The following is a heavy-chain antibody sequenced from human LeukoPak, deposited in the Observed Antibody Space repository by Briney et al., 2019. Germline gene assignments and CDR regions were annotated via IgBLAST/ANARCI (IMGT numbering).Heavy chain of an antibody. Sequence: PGGSLRLSCAASGFTFSSYAMSWVRQAPGKGLEWVSAISGSGGSTYYADSVKGRFTISRDNCKNTLYLQMNSLRAEDTAVYYCANSAGQLWFFLDYWGQGTLVTVSS. CDR2: ISGSGGST. V-gene: IGHV3-23*01. D-gene: IGHD5-18*01. J-gene: IGHJ4*02. CDR1: GFTFSSYA. CDR3: ANSAGQLWFFLDY.